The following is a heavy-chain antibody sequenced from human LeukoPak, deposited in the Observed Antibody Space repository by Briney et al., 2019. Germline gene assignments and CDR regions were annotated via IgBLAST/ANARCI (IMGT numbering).Heavy chain of an antibody. CDR1: GYTFTNYH. CDR3: ARLNIDSSGMGLDY. D-gene: IGHD3-22*01. V-gene: IGHV1-18*01. Sequence: ASVKLSCNASGYTFTNYHISWVRQAPGQGLELMGWISAYNGNTNYEQKLEGRVTMTTDTSTSTAYMELRSLRSDDTAVYYCARLNIDSSGMGLDYWGQGTLVTVSS. CDR2: ISAYNGNT. J-gene: IGHJ4*02.